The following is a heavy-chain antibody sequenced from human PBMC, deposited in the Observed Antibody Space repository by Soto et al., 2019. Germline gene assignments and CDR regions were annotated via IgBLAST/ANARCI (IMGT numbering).Heavy chain of an antibody. CDR1: GFTFSSYG. CDR2: IWYDGSNK. J-gene: IGHJ6*02. CDR3: ARDGTTSDDYYGMDV. D-gene: IGHD1-1*01. V-gene: IGHV3-33*01. Sequence: QVQLVESGGGVVQPGRSLRLSCAASGFTFSSYGMHWVRQAPGKGLEWVAVIWYDGSNKYYADSVKGRFTISRDNSKNTLYLQMNSLRAEDTAVYYCARDGTTSDDYYGMDVWGQGTTVTVSS.